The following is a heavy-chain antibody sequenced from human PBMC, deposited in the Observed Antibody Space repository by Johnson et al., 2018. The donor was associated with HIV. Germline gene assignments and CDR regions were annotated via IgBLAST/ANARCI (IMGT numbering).Heavy chain of an antibody. D-gene: IGHD3-3*01. J-gene: IGHJ3*01. CDR3: AKEDSWRRAFDL. CDR1: GFTFDDYG. V-gene: IGHV3-20*04. Sequence: VQLVESGGGVVQPGGSLRLSCAASGFTFDDYGMSWVRQAPGKGLEWVSGINWNGGSTGYADSVKGRFTISRDNSKNTLYLQMNSLRAEDTAVYYCAKEDSWRRAFDLWSQGTMVTVSS. CDR2: INWNGGST.